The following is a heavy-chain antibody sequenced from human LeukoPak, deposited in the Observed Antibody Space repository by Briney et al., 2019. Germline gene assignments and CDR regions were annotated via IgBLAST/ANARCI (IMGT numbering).Heavy chain of an antibody. D-gene: IGHD7-27*01. V-gene: IGHV4-39*01. CDR1: GGSISSSTYY. Sequence: PSETLSLTCTVSGGSISSSTYYWGWLRHPPVKGLEWIGSIYYSGSTYYNPSLKSRVAISVDTSKNQFSVKLSSVTAADTAVYYCARRDWGQYYFDYWGQGTLVTVSS. CDR3: ARRDWGQYYFDY. CDR2: IYYSGST. J-gene: IGHJ4*02.